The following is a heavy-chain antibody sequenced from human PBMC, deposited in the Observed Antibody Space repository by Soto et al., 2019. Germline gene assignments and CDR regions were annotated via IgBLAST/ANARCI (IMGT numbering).Heavy chain of an antibody. V-gene: IGHV3-48*03. CDR1: GFTFINYE. CDR2: ISSSGRSI. Sequence: EVQLVESGGGLVQPGGSLRLSCAASGFTFINYEMIWVRQAPGKGLECISYISSSGRSIYYADSVKGRFIISRDNANNSLYLQMNSLRAEDTAVYHCATRNPGDWGQGTLVTVSS. D-gene: IGHD3-10*01. CDR3: ATRNPGD. J-gene: IGHJ4*02.